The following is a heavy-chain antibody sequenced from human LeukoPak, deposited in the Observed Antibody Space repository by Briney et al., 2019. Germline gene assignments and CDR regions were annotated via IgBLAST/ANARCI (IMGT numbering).Heavy chain of an antibody. Sequence: PSETLSLTCSVSGGSISGSYWTWIRQPPEKGLEWIGYIYYSGSTNYNPSLKSRVTISVDTSKSQFSLNLTSLTAADTAAYYCARGRGVVTALDYWGQGTLVSVSS. J-gene: IGHJ4*02. V-gene: IGHV4-59*01. D-gene: IGHD2-21*02. CDR3: ARGRGVVTALDY. CDR2: IYYSGST. CDR1: GGSISGSY.